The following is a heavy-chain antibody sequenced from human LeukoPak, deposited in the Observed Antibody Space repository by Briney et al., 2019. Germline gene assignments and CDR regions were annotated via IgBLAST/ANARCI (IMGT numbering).Heavy chain of an antibody. Sequence: GGSLRLSCAASGFIFSNYAMSWVRQAPGKGLEWVSSISSSSSYIYYADSVKGRFTISRDNAKNSLYLQMNSLRAEDTAVYYCARGCSSTSCYYWGQGTLVTVSS. V-gene: IGHV3-21*01. CDR1: GFIFSNYA. CDR2: ISSSSSYI. CDR3: ARGCSSTSCYY. J-gene: IGHJ4*02. D-gene: IGHD2-2*01.